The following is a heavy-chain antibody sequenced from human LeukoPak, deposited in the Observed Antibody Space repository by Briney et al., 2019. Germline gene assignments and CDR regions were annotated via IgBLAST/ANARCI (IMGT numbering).Heavy chain of an antibody. D-gene: IGHD3-22*01. V-gene: IGHV4-38-2*02. Sequence: PSETLSLTCTVSGGSISSYYWSWIRQPPGKGLEWIGSIYHSGSTYYNPSLKSRVTISVDTSKNQFSLKLSSVTAADTAVYYCARVSVSSGFDYWGQGTLVTVSS. CDR3: ARVSVSSGFDY. CDR2: IYHSGST. CDR1: GGSISSYY. J-gene: IGHJ4*02.